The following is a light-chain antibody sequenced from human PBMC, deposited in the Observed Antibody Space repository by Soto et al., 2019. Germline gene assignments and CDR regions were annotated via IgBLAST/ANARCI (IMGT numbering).Light chain of an antibody. CDR1: QTVSIY. Sequence: DIQMTQSPSSLSAYVADRVTITCRASQTVSIYLNWYRQKPGKAPELLIFAASDLQSGVPSRFSGSGSGTDFTLTISSLQPEDFATYYCQQTYSSPQTFGQGTKVAI. V-gene: IGKV1-39*01. CDR2: AAS. CDR3: QQTYSSPQT. J-gene: IGKJ1*01.